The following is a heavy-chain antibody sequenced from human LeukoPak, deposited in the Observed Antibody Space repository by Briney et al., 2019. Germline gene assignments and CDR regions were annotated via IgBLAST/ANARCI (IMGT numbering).Heavy chain of an antibody. Sequence: GGSLRLSCAASGFTFSSYGVHWVRQAPGKGLEWVAFIRYDGSNKYYADSVKGRFTISRDNSKNTLCLQMNSLRAEDTAVYYCAKHEWELPPDFDYWGQGTLVTVSS. D-gene: IGHD1-26*01. CDR1: GFTFSSYG. V-gene: IGHV3-30*02. CDR2: IRYDGSNK. CDR3: AKHEWELPPDFDY. J-gene: IGHJ4*02.